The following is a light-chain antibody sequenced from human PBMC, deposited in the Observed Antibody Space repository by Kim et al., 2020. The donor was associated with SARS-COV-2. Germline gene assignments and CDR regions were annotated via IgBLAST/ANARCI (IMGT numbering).Light chain of an antibody. CDR3: QQYGSSLQT. CDR2: DAS. CDR1: QSVSSSY. V-gene: IGKV3D-20*01. Sequence: ETVLTQSPGTLSLSPGERATFSCRASQSVSSSYLAWYQQKPGLAPRLIVYDASNRATGIPDRFSGSGSGTDFTLSISRLEPEDFAVYYCQQYGSSLQTFGQGTKLEI. J-gene: IGKJ2*01.